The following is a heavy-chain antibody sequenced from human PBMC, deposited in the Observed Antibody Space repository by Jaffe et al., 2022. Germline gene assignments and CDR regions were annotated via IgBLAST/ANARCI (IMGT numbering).Heavy chain of an antibody. CDR2: ISGSGGST. Sequence: EVQLLESGGGLVQPGGSLRLSCAASGFTFSSYAMSWVRQAPGKGLEWVSAISGSGGSTYYADSVKGRFTISRDNSKNTLYLQMNSLRAEDTAVYYCAKDWGRGHDYIWGSYRSAFPHYFDYWGQGTLVTVSS. J-gene: IGHJ4*02. CDR3: AKDWGRGHDYIWGSYRSAFPHYFDY. V-gene: IGHV3-23*01. CDR1: GFTFSSYA. D-gene: IGHD3-16*02.